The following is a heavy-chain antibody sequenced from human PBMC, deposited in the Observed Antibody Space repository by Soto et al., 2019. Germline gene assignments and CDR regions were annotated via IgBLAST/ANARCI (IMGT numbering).Heavy chain of an antibody. Sequence: QVQLVESGGGVVQPGRSLRLSCAASGFTFSSYGMHWVRQAPGKGLEWVAVISYDGSNKYYADSVKGRFTISRDNSKNTLYLQMNSLRAEDTAVYYCAKDITPLATTKVFDYWGQGTLVTVSS. CDR2: ISYDGSNK. J-gene: IGHJ4*02. CDR1: GFTFSSYG. D-gene: IGHD5-12*01. V-gene: IGHV3-30*18. CDR3: AKDITPLATTKVFDY.